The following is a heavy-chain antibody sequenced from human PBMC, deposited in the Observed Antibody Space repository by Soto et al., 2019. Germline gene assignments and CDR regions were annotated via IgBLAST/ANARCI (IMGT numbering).Heavy chain of an antibody. J-gene: IGHJ5*02. Sequence: GGSLRLSCAASGFTFSSYWMSWVRQAPGKGLEWVANIKQDGSEKYYVDSVKGRFTISRDNAKNSLYLQMNSLRAEDTAVYYCARDESSIYDFWSGSTSWGWFDPWGQGTLVTVSS. CDR1: GFTFSSYW. D-gene: IGHD3-3*01. V-gene: IGHV3-7*05. CDR2: IKQDGSEK. CDR3: ARDESSIYDFWSGSTSWGWFDP.